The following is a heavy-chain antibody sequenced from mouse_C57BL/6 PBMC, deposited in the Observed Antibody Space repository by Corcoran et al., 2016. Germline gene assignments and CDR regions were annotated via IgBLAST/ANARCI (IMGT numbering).Heavy chain of an antibody. V-gene: IGHV9-3*01. Sequence: QIQLVQSGPELKKPGETVKISCKASGYTFTTYGMCWVKQAPGKGLKWMGWINTYSGVPTYADDFKGRFAFSLETSASTAYLQINNLKNEDTATYFCARRGFEVTDYWGQGTTLTVSS. CDR1: GYTFTTYG. CDR2: INTYSGVP. J-gene: IGHJ2*01. D-gene: IGHD2-2*01. CDR3: ARRGFEVTDY.